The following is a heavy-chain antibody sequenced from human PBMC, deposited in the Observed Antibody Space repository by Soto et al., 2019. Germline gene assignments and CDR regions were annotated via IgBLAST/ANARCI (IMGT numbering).Heavy chain of an antibody. D-gene: IGHD3-16*01. CDR2: ISSSSSYI. CDR1: GFTFSSYS. J-gene: IGHJ5*02. Sequence: EVQLVESGGGLVKPGGSLRLSCAASGFTFSSYSMNWVRQAPVKGLEWVSSISSSSSYIYYADSVKGRFTISRDKAKNALYLQIHSLRAEDTAVSYCARGGSWFDPWGQGTLVTVSS. CDR3: ARGGSWFDP. V-gene: IGHV3-21*01.